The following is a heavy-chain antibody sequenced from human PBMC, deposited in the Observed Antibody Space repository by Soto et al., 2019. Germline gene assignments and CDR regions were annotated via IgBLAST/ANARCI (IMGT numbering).Heavy chain of an antibody. Sequence: QVQLVQSGAEVKKPGASVKVSCKASGYTFTSYAMHWVRQAPGQRLEWMGWINAGNGNTKYSQKFQGRVTITRDTSASTAYMELSSLRSEDTAVYYCARGIAARIGVGWFDPWGQGTLVTVSS. CDR3: ARGIAARIGVGWFDP. CDR1: GYTFTSYA. V-gene: IGHV1-3*01. J-gene: IGHJ5*02. CDR2: INAGNGNT. D-gene: IGHD6-6*01.